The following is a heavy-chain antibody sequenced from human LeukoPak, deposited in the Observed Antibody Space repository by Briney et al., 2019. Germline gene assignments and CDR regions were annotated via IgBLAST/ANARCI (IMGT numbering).Heavy chain of an antibody. J-gene: IGHJ4*02. D-gene: IGHD6-13*01. V-gene: IGHV4-59*01. CDR3: ARVDSNNWYDSRGYFDY. Sequence: PSETLSLTCTVSGGFISSYYWSWIRQPPGKGLEWIGYIYYSGSTNYNPSLKSRVTISVDTSKNQFSPKLSSVTAADTAVYYCARVDSNNWYDSRGYFDYWGQGTLVTVSS. CDR1: GGFISSYY. CDR2: IYYSGST.